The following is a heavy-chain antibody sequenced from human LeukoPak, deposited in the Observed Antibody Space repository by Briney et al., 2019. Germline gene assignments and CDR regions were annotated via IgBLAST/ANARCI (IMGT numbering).Heavy chain of an antibody. J-gene: IGHJ4*02. CDR3: TRGGPLRFSRGFNY. Sequence: SETLSLTCVDHGGSFRGYYWSWIRQPPRKGLEWIGAIKNSRRTNYNPSLKSRVTIPVETSTTHTPLNCNSTTSADTAVYYCTRGGPLRFSRGFNYWGQGTLGSVSS. CDR2: IKNSRRT. V-gene: IGHV4-34*01. CDR1: GGSFRGYY. D-gene: IGHD3-3*01.